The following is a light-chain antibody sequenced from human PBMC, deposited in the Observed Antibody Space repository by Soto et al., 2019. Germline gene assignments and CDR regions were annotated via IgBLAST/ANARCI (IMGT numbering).Light chain of an antibody. Sequence: EIVLTQSPGTVSLSPGERATLSCRASQSVSSSYLAWYQQKPGQPPRLLIYGASSRATGIPDRFSGSGSGKDFTLTISRLEPEDLAVYYCQQYAGSPPTFGQGTKVEIK. J-gene: IGKJ1*01. CDR1: QSVSSSY. CDR2: GAS. CDR3: QQYAGSPPT. V-gene: IGKV3-20*01.